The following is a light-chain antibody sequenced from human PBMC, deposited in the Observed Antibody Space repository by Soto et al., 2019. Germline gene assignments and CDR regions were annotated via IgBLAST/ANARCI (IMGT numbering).Light chain of an antibody. Sequence: EIMLTQSPASLSLSPGERDTLSCRASQRVSRYLVWYQQKRGQAPRLLIYDTSNRATGIPARFSGSGSGTDFTLTISSLEPEDFAIYYCQQRSSLPLTFGGGTKVEIK. CDR2: DTS. J-gene: IGKJ4*01. V-gene: IGKV3-11*01. CDR3: QQRSSLPLT. CDR1: QRVSRY.